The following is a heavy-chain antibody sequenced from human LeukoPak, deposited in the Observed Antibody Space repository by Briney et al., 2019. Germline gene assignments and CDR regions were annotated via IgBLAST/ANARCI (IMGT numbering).Heavy chain of an antibody. Sequence: GGSLRLSCAASGFTFSSNAMTWVRQAPGQGLECVSAITAGGDTTYYADSVKGRFTISRDNSRNTLYLQLNALRAEDTAVYYCAKDSAKKYDDYWGQGTLVTVSS. J-gene: IGHJ4*02. V-gene: IGHV3-23*01. CDR1: GFTFSSNA. D-gene: IGHD2/OR15-2a*01. CDR2: ITAGGDTT. CDR3: AKDSAKKYDDY.